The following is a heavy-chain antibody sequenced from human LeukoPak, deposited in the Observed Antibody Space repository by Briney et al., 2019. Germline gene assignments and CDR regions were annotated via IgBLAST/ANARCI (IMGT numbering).Heavy chain of an antibody. V-gene: IGHV4-59*08. CDR2: IYYSGST. J-gene: IGHJ3*02. CDR3: ARHSERWLGAFDI. D-gene: IGHD6-19*01. CDR1: GGSISNYY. Sequence: SETLSLTCTVSGGSISNYYWSWIRQPPGKGLEWIGYIYYSGSTNYNPSLKSRVTISVDSSKNQFSLKLSSVTAADTAVYYCARHSERWLGAFDIWGQGTMVTVSS.